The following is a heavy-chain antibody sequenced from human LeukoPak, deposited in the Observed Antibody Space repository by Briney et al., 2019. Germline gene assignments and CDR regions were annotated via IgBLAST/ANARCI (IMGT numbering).Heavy chain of an antibody. CDR3: ARYSSSTGGFDY. D-gene: IGHD6-6*01. V-gene: IGHV4-59*01. CDR1: GGSISSYY. J-gene: IGHJ4*02. CDR2: IYYSGST. Sequence: SETLSLTCTVSGGSISSYYWSWIRQPPGKGLEWIGYIYYSGSTNYNPSLKSRVTISVDTSKNQFSLKLSSVTAADTAVYYCARYSSSTGGFDYWGQGTLVTVSS.